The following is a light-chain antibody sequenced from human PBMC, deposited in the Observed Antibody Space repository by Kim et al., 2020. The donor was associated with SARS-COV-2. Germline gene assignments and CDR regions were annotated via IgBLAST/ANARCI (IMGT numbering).Light chain of an antibody. CDR3: SSYTSSSTRV. J-gene: IGLJ1*01. CDR1: SSDVGGYNY. V-gene: IGLV2-14*04. CDR2: DVS. Sequence: GQSITISCTGTSSDVGGYNYVSWYQQHPGKAPKLMIYDVSKRPSGVSNHFSGSKSGNTASLTISGLQAEDEGDYYCSSYTSSSTRVFGTGTKVTVL.